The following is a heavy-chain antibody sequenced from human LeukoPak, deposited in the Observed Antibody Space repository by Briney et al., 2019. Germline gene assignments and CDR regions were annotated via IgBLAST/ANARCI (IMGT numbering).Heavy chain of an antibody. CDR2: IYYSGST. Sequence: PSETLSLTCTVSGGSISSYYWSWLRQPPGEGLEWLGYIYYSGSTNYNPSLKSRVTISVDTSKNQFSLKLSSVTAADTAVYYCARMADYGDYVGYYYYYYMDVWGKGTTVTVSS. CDR1: GGSISSYY. V-gene: IGHV4-59*01. D-gene: IGHD4-17*01. CDR3: ARMADYGDYVGYYYYYYMDV. J-gene: IGHJ6*03.